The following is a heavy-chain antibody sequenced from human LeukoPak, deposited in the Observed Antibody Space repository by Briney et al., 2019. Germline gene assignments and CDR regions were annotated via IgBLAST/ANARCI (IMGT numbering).Heavy chain of an antibody. CDR2: IYYSGGT. CDR1: GGSISSSSYY. D-gene: IGHD5-18*01. CDR3: ARADVDTAMVIP. J-gene: IGHJ5*02. Sequence: PSETLSLTCTVSGGSISSSSYYWGWIRQPPGKGLEWIGSIYYSGGTYYNPSLKSRVTISVDTSKNQFSLKLSSVTAADTAVYYCARADVDTAMVIPWGQGTLVTVSS. V-gene: IGHV4-39*01.